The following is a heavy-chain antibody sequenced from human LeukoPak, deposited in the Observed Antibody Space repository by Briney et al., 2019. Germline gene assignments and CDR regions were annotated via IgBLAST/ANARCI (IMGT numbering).Heavy chain of an antibody. J-gene: IGHJ4*02. V-gene: IGHV3-48*01. D-gene: IGHD1-26*01. CDR1: GFTFSSYS. CDR3: ARDNGEWELDY. Sequence: GGSLRLSCAASGFTFSSYSLNWVRQAPGKGLEWVSYISTSSTTMYYADSVQGRFTISRDNAKNSLYLQMNSLRAEDTAVYYCARDNGEWELDYWGQGTLVTVSS. CDR2: ISTSSTTM.